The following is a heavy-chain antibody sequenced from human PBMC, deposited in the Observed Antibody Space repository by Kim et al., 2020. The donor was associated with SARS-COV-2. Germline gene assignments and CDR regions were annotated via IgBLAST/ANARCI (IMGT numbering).Heavy chain of an antibody. V-gene: IGHV5-51*01. CDR2: IYPGDSDT. Sequence: GESLKISCKGSGYSFTSYWIGWVRQMPGKGLEWMGIIYPGDSDTRYSPSFQGQVTISADKSIRTAYLQWSSLKASDTAMYYCARHITFGGVIGEHFDYWGQGTLVTVSS. CDR1: GYSFTSYW. J-gene: IGHJ4*02. D-gene: IGHD3-16*02. CDR3: ARHITFGGVIGEHFDY.